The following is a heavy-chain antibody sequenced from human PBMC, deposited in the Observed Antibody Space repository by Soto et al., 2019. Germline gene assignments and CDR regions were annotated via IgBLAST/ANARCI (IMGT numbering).Heavy chain of an antibody. J-gene: IGHJ4*02. D-gene: IGHD3-10*01. CDR2: ISYDGSNK. V-gene: IGHV3-30*18. Sequence: PGGSLRLSCAASGFTFSSYGIRWVRQAPGKGLEWVAVISYDGSNKYYADSVKGRFTISRDNAKNTLFLQMNSLRAEDTAMYKCAKDRGRWYYYGSGSYLAIDYWGQGTLVTVSS. CDR1: GFTFSSYG. CDR3: AKDRGRWYYYGSGSYLAIDY.